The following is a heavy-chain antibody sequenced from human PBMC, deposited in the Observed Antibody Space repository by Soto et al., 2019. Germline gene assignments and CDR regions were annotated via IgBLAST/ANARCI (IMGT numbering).Heavy chain of an antibody. CDR1: GYTFTIYA. J-gene: IGHJ4*02. CDR2: INAGNGNT. V-gene: IGHV1-3*01. CDR3: ARGLYSCYVEDAAFDY. Sequence: AASVKVSCQASGYTFTIYAMHWVLQAPGQRLEWMGWINAGNGNTKYSQKFQGRVTITRDTSASTAYMELSSLRSEDTAVYYCARGLYSCYVEDAAFDYWGQRTLVTVAS. D-gene: IGHD5-12*01.